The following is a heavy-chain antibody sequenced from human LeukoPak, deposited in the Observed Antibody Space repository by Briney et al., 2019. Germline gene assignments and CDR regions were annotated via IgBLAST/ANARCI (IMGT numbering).Heavy chain of an antibody. CDR2: INHSGST. J-gene: IGHJ5*02. V-gene: IGHV4-34*01. D-gene: IGHD2-2*01. CDR3: ASGGDIVVVPAAPRGWFDL. Sequence: SETLSLTCAVYGGSFSGYYWSWIRQPPGKGLEWIGEINHSGSTNYNQSLKSRVTISVDTSNNQFSLKLSSVTAADTAVYYCASGGDIVVVPAAPRGWFDLWGQGTLVTVSS. CDR1: GGSFSGYY.